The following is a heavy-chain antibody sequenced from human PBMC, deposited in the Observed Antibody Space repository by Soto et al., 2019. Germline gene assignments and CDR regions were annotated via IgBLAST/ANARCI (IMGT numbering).Heavy chain of an antibody. J-gene: IGHJ3*02. CDR2: INPSGGST. CDR3: ARNGWNVFDI. D-gene: IGHD6-19*01. Sequence: QVQLVQSGAEVKKPGASVKVSCKASGYTFTSYYMHWVRQAPGQGLEWMGIINPSGGSTSYAHAQKFQGRVTMTRDTSTSTVYMELSSLRSEDTAVYYCARNGWNVFDIWGQGTMVTVSS. V-gene: IGHV1-46*03. CDR1: GYTFTSYY.